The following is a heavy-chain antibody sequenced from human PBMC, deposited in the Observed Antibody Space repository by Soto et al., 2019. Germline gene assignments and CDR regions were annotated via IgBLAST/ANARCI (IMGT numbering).Heavy chain of an antibody. D-gene: IGHD3-10*01. J-gene: IGHJ4*02. Sequence: GGSLRLSCVASGFTFSSYWMNWVRQVPGKGLEWLANIKEDGSEIHYVDSVKGRFTISRDNAKNSLYLQMSSLRVEDTAVYHCVRSSGWTGDYWGQGILVTVSS. V-gene: IGHV3-7*04. CDR2: IKEDGSEI. CDR3: VRSSGWTGDY. CDR1: GFTFSSYW.